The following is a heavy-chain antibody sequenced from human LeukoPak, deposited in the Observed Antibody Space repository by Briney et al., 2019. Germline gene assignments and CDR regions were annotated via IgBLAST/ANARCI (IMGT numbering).Heavy chain of an antibody. D-gene: IGHD3-22*01. CDR3: ARDRYSDTSRVPFDH. V-gene: IGHV3-7*01. CDR2: IKYDGREK. Sequence: SGGSLRLSCAASGFTFSTYWMTWVRQAPGKGLEWVANIKYDGREKYYVDSVKGRFTISRDNARNSIFLQMNGLRVDDTAVYYCARDRYSDTSRVPFDHWGQGILVTVSS. J-gene: IGHJ4*02. CDR1: GFTFSTYW.